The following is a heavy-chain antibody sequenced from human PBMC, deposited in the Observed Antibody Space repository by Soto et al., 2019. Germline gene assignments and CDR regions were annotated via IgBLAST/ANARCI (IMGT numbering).Heavy chain of an antibody. V-gene: IGHV4-39*01. CDR3: ARHPLPTYYYDSSGTGFDY. CDR1: GGSISSSSYY. Sequence: QLQLQESGPGLVKPSETLSLTCTVSGGSISSSSYYWGWIRQPPGKGLEWIGSIYYSGSTYYNPSLKSRVTISVDTSKNQFSLKLSSVTAADTAVYYCARHPLPTYYYDSSGTGFDYWGQGTLVTVSS. D-gene: IGHD3-22*01. J-gene: IGHJ4*02. CDR2: IYYSGST.